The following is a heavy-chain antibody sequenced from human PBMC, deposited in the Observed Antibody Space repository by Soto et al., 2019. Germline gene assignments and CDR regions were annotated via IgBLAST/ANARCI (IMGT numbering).Heavy chain of an antibody. Sequence: EVQLLESGGGVVQPGGSLRLSCVGSGFTFSNNAMTWVRHAPGKGLEWVSSISGSGAKTYYADSVKGRFTISRVNSKRTMCVQMNSLTAEHTAVYYCARVLEEWDGGPRHFGLVVWGHGTTVTVSS. D-gene: IGHD1-26*01. J-gene: IGHJ6*02. V-gene: IGHV3-23*01. CDR3: ARVLEEWDGGPRHFGLVV. CDR2: ISGSGAKT. CDR1: GFTFSNNA.